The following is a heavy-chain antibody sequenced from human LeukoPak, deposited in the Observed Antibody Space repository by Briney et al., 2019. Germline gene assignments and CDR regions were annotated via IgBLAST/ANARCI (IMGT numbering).Heavy chain of an antibody. Sequence: PSETLSLACTVSGGSISSYYWSWIRQPPGKGLEWIGETNHSGSTNYNPSLKSRVTISVDTSKNQFSLKLSSVTAADTAVYYCARHRYCSSTSCYGVLDYYYYMDVWGKGTTVTISS. CDR2: TNHSGST. J-gene: IGHJ6*03. V-gene: IGHV4-34*01. CDR1: GGSISSYY. CDR3: ARHRYCSSTSCYGVLDYYYYMDV. D-gene: IGHD2-2*01.